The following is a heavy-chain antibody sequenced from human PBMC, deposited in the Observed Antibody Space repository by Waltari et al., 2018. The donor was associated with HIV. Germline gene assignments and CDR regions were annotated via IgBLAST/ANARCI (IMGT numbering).Heavy chain of an antibody. V-gene: IGHV3-9*01. J-gene: IGHJ4*02. D-gene: IGHD2-21*01. CDR2: ITWNSGSI. CDR3: VKASGLLLPSYYLDY. CDR1: GFTFDDYA. Sequence: EVQLVESGGGLVQPGRSLRLSCAASGFTFDDYALHWVRQAPGKGLEWVSGITWNSGSIAYADSVKGRFTISRDNANNSLYLQMNTLRAADTALYYCVKASGLLLPSYYLDYWGQGTLVTVSS.